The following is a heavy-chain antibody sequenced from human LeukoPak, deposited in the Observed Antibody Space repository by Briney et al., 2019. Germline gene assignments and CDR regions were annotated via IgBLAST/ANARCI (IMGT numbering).Heavy chain of an antibody. D-gene: IGHD6-13*01. V-gene: IGHV4-59*08. CDR1: GVTISSYY. J-gene: IGHJ4*02. Sequence: PSETLSLTCTVSGVTISSYYWSWIRHPPGKGLEWMGYIYYSGSTNYNPSFKSRVTISVDTSKNQFSLKLSSVTAADTAVYYCARGVRSSSWGFDCWGQGTLVTVSS. CDR3: ARGVRSSSWGFDC. CDR2: IYYSGST.